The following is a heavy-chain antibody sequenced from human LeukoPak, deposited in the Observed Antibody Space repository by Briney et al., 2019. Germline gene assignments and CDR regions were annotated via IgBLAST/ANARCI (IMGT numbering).Heavy chain of an antibody. CDR3: ARRENWGPYYFDY. V-gene: IGHV4-39*01. Sequence: SETLSLTCTVSGGSISSSSYYWGWLRQPPGQGLEWIGSIYYSGSTYYNPSLKSRVTISVDTSKNQFSLKLSSVTAADTAVYYCARRENWGPYYFDYWGQGTLVTVSS. J-gene: IGHJ4*02. CDR2: IYYSGST. CDR1: GGSISSSSYY. D-gene: IGHD7-27*01.